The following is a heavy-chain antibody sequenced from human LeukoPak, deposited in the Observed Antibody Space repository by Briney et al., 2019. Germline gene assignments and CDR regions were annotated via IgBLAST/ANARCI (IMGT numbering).Heavy chain of an antibody. Sequence: ASVKVSCKASGYAFTGYYMHWVRQAPGQGLEWMGRINPNSGGTNYAQKFQGRVTMTRDTSISTAYMELSRLRSDDTAVYYCAREKVRQSGMDVWGQGTTVTVSS. D-gene: IGHD2-2*01. J-gene: IGHJ6*02. CDR1: GYAFTGYY. CDR2: INPNSGGT. CDR3: AREKVRQSGMDV. V-gene: IGHV1-2*06.